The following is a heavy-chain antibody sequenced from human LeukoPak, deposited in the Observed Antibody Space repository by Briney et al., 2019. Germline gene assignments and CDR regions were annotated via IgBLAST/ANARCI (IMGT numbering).Heavy chain of an antibody. D-gene: IGHD3-3*01. CDR2: INHDGSSA. V-gene: IGHV3-74*01. CDR1: GFTFSDSW. Sequence: PGGSLRLSCAASGFTFSDSWMYWVRQAPGKGLQWVSRINHDGSSANYAASVRGRFTTSRDNAQNILYLHMKSLRADDTAVYYCTRVFDPNDFWSGFCFDFGGQGTLVSVSS. CDR3: TRVFDPNDFWSGFCFDF. J-gene: IGHJ4*02.